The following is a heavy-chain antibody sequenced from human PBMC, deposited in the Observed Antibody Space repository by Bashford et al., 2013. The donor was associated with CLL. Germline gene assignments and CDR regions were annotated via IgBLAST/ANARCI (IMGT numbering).Heavy chain of an antibody. CDR3: GKVIHYFDSSGPDY. V-gene: IGHV1-18*01. CDR2: ISTYKGDT. Sequence: ASVKVSCKASGYTFTTPWYQLGGDRPRRTRALSGWEWISTYKGDTKFAQQLQGRFIMTTDTSTSTAYMELRSLRAEDTAVYYCGKVIHYFDSSGPDYWGQGTLVTVSS. D-gene: IGHD3-22*01. CDR1: GYTFTTPW. J-gene: IGHJ4*02.